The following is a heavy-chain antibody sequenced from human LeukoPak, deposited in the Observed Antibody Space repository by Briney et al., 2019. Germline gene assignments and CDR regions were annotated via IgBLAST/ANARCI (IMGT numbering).Heavy chain of an antibody. V-gene: IGHV1-18*01. CDR2: ISAYNGNT. CDR1: GYTFTSYG. D-gene: IGHD6-13*01. CDR3: AVLGIAAAGAFFDY. J-gene: IGHJ4*02. Sequence: ASVNVSCKASGYTFTSYGISWVRQAPGQGLEWMGWISAYNGNTNYAQKLQGRVTMTTDTSTSTAYMELRSLRSDDTAVYYCAVLGIAAAGAFFDYWGQGTLVTVSS.